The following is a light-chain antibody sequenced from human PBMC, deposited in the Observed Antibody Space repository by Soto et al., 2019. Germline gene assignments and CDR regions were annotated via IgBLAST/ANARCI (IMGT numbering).Light chain of an antibody. Sequence: QSALTQPASVSGSPGQSITISCTGTSSDVGAYNYVSWFQQHPGKAPKLLIYEVSNRPSGVSYRFSGSKSGSTASLTISGLHAEDEADYYCSSYTRSRTYVFGTGTKVTVL. V-gene: IGLV2-14*01. CDR1: SSDVGAYNY. CDR3: SSYTRSRTYV. CDR2: EVS. J-gene: IGLJ1*01.